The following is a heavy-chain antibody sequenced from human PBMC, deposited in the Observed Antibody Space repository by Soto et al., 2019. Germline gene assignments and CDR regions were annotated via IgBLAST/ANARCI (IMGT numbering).Heavy chain of an antibody. CDR1: GGSFSGYY. J-gene: IGHJ5*02. CDR3: ARRLCSSTSCRTRPNWFDP. Sequence: SETLSLTCAVYGGSFSGYYWSWIRQPPGKGLEWIGEINHSGSTNYNPSLKSRVTISVDTSKNQFSLKLSSVTAADTAVYYCARRLCSSTSCRTRPNWFDPWGQGTLVTVPQ. D-gene: IGHD2-2*01. V-gene: IGHV4-34*01. CDR2: INHSGST.